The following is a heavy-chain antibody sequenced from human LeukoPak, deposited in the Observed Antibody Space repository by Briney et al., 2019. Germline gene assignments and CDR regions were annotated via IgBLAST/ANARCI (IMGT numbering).Heavy chain of an antibody. CDR1: GFTLSSYE. Sequence: GGSLRLSCEASGFTLSSYEMNWVRQAPGKGLEWVSYIDGSGSTVYYADSVKGRFTSSRDNAKNSLYLQMNGLRAEDTAVYYCARVQGYASGQRNDYWGQGILVTVSS. CDR2: IDGSGSTV. V-gene: IGHV3-48*03. CDR3: ARVQGYASGQRNDY. J-gene: IGHJ4*02. D-gene: IGHD3-10*01.